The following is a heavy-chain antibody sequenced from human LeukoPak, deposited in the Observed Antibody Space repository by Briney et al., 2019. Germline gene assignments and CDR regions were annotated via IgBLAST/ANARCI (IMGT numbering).Heavy chain of an antibody. J-gene: IGHJ4*02. CDR2: IIPIFGTA. CDR1: GGTFSSYA. D-gene: IGHD3-22*01. CDR3: ARARPNYYDSSGYYY. V-gene: IGHV1-69*05. Sequence: ASVKVSCKASGGTFSSYAIGWVRQAPGQGLEWMGGIIPIFGTANYAQKFQGRVTITTDESTSTAYMELSSLRSEDTAVYYCARARPNYYDSSGYYYWGQGTLVTVSS.